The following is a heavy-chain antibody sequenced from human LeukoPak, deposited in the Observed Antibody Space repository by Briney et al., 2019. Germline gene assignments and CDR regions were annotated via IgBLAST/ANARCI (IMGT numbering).Heavy chain of an antibody. CDR2: ISYDGSNK. CDR3: ARDAAFSGSYYMDV. CDR1: GFTFSSFP. D-gene: IGHD5-12*01. Sequence: PGGSLRLSCAASGFTFSSFPMHWVRQAPGKGLEWVAVISYDGSNKYYADSVKGRFTISRDNSKNTLYLQMNSLRAEDTAVYYCARDAAFSGSYYMDVWGKGTTVTVSS. J-gene: IGHJ6*03. V-gene: IGHV3-30*04.